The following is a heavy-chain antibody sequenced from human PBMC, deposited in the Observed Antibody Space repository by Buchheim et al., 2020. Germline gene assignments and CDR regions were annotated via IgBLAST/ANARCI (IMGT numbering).Heavy chain of an antibody. J-gene: IGHJ3*02. V-gene: IGHV4-34*01. CDR3: ARMTPRAARDDAFDI. D-gene: IGHD6-6*01. CDR2: INHSGST. Sequence: QVQLQQWGAGLLKPSETLSLTCAVYGGSFSGYYWSWIRQPPGKGLEWIGEINHSGSTNYNPSLKSRVTLSVDPSKNQFSLKLSSVTAADTAVYYCARMTPRAARDDAFDIWGQGT. CDR1: GGSFSGYY.